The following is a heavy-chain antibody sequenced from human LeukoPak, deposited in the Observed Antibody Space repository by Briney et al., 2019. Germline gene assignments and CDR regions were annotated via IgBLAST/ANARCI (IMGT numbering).Heavy chain of an antibody. CDR3: ARVRALRFDP. V-gene: IGHV4-31*03. D-gene: IGHD3-3*02. CDR1: GGSINNGGYY. Sequence: SETLSLTCTVSGGSINNGGYYWSWIRQHPGKGLEWIGYIYYSGSSYYNPSLRSRVTISVDTSKNHFSLKLSSVTAADTAVYYCARVRALRFDPWGQGTLVTVSS. CDR2: IYYSGSS. J-gene: IGHJ5*02.